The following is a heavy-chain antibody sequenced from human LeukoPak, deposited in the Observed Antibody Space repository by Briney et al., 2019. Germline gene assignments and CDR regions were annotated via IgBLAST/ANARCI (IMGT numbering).Heavy chain of an antibody. Sequence: GGSLRLSRAASGFTFSDYYMNWIRQAPGKGLEWISYISSGGSTIYYSGSVKGRFTISRDNAKNSLYLQMNSLRAEDTAVYYCARDPNSYDFWSGHGDYWGQGTLVTVSS. CDR3: ARDPNSYDFWSGHGDY. D-gene: IGHD3-3*01. CDR2: ISSGGSTI. J-gene: IGHJ4*02. V-gene: IGHV3-11*04. CDR1: GFTFSDYY.